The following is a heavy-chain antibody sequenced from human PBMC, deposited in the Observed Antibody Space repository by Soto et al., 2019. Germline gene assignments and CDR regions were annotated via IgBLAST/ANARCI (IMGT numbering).Heavy chain of an antibody. V-gene: IGHV4-30-4*01. CDR1: GGSISSGDYY. Sequence: SETLSLTCTVSGGSISSGDYYWSWIRQPPGKGLEWIGYIYYSGSTCYNPSLKSRVTISVDTSKNQFSLKLSSVTAADTAVYYCARSNGTKIFGVVNCPDAFDIWGQGTMVTVSS. CDR3: ARSNGTKIFGVVNCPDAFDI. CDR2: IYYSGST. J-gene: IGHJ3*02. D-gene: IGHD3-3*01.